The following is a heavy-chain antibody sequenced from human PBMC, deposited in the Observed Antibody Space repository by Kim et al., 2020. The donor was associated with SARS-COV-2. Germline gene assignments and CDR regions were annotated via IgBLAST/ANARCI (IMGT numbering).Heavy chain of an antibody. V-gene: IGHV3-11*06. CDR3: VRPITIFGVVENGTDV. D-gene: IGHD3-3*01. Sequence: GGSLRLSCGASGFTFSAHYMTWIRQAPGKGLEWISYISSSGTYKAYADSAKGRFTISRNNAKNSMFLQMSSLRVEDTAVYYCVRPITIFGVVENGTDVWGQGTTVTVSS. CDR2: ISSSGTYK. CDR1: GFTFSAHY. J-gene: IGHJ6*02.